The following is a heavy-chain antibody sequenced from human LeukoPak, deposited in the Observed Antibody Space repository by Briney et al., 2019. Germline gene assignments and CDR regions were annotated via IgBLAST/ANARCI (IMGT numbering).Heavy chain of an antibody. J-gene: IGHJ6*03. D-gene: IGHD2-2*02. CDR2: INPSGGST. Sequence: ASVKVSCKASGYTFTSYYMHWVRQAPGEGLEWMGIINPSGGSTSYAQKFQGRVTMTRDMSTSTVHMELSSLRSEDTAVYYCARVAAEVVGVPGAIGFGWLRRDYYYMDVWGKGTPVTVSS. CDR3: ARVAAEVVGVPGAIGFGWLRRDYYYMDV. V-gene: IGHV1-46*01. CDR1: GYTFTSYY.